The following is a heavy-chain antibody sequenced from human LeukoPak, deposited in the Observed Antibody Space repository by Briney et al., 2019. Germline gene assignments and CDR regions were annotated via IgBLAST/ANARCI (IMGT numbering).Heavy chain of an antibody. V-gene: IGHV4-34*01. CDR1: GGSFSGYY. J-gene: IGHJ5*02. Sequence: SETLSLTCAAYGGSFSGYYWSWIRQPPGKGLEWIGEINHSGSTNYNPSLKSRVTISVDTSKNQFSLKLSSVTAADTAVYYCAREGYDFWSGSKRNWFDPWGQGTLVTVSS. CDR3: AREGYDFWSGSKRNWFDP. D-gene: IGHD3-3*01. CDR2: INHSGST.